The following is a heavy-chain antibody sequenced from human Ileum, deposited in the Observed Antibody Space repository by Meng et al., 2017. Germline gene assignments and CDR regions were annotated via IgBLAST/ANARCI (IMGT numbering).Heavy chain of an antibody. D-gene: IGHD4-17*01. J-gene: IGHJ3*01. Sequence: GVLKISCAGTGFSFSNSGLTWIRQAPGKGLEWVSSITASSTVTLHAESVKGRFSTSRDNSKNTLYLQMNSLRSEDTAVYYCARDPNGNYLGAFDFWDQGTMVTVSS. CDR1: GFSFSNSG. CDR2: ITASSTVT. V-gene: IGHV3-23*01. CDR3: ARDPNGNYLGAFDF.